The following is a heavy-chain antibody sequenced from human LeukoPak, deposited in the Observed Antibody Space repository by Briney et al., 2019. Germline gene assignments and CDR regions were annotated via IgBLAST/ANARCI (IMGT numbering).Heavy chain of an antibody. CDR1: GFTFSSCA. CDR2: ISYDGSNK. CDR3: VKGRRRGYAYGTLES. J-gene: IGHJ4*02. Sequence: GGSLRLSCATSGFTFSSCAMHWVRQAPGKGLEWVVFISYDGSNKYYADSVKGRFTISRDNNKNSLYLQMNGLRTDDTGLYYCVKGRRRGYAYGTLESWGQGTLVTVSS. D-gene: IGHD5-18*01. V-gene: IGHV3-30*18.